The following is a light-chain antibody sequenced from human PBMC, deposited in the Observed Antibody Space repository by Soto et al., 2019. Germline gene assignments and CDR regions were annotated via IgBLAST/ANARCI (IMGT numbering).Light chain of an antibody. J-gene: IGLJ1*01. V-gene: IGLV2-8*01. CDR1: SSDVGGHDW. Sequence: QSALTQPPSASGSLGQSVTISCTGTSSDVGGHDWVFRYQLHPGKAPKLIIYEVTQRPSGVPDRFSGSKSGNTASLTVSGLQAEDEADYYCCSYAGITAVFGTGTKVTVL. CDR2: EVT. CDR3: CSYAGITAV.